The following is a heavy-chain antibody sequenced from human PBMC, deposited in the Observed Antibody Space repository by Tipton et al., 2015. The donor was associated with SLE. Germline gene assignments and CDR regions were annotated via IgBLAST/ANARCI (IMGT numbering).Heavy chain of an antibody. V-gene: IGHV4-39*01. CDR1: GDSISSSNHY. J-gene: IGHJ5*02. CDR3: ARHDTNYGRNWFDP. CDR2: INYSGST. Sequence: TLSLTCTVSGDSISSSNHYWGWIRQPPGKGLEWIGSINYSGSTYYNPSLKSRVTMSVDTSKNHFSLKLSSVTAADTAVYYCARHDTNYGRNWFDPWGQGTLVTVSS. D-gene: IGHD2-8*01.